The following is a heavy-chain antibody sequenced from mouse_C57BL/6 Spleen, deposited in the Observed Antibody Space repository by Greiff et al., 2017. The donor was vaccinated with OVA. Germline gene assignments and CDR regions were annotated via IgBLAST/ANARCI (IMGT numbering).Heavy chain of an antibody. V-gene: IGHV2-9-1*01. J-gene: IGHJ2*01. Sequence: VQVVESGPGLVAPSQSLSITCTVSGFSLTSYAISWVRQPPGKGLEWLGVIWTGGGTNYNSALKSRLSISKDNSKSQVFLKMNSLQTDDTARYYCARIKDGYYPHYFDYWGQGTTLTVSS. CDR1: GFSLTSYA. CDR2: IWTGGGT. D-gene: IGHD2-3*01. CDR3: ARIKDGYYPHYFDY.